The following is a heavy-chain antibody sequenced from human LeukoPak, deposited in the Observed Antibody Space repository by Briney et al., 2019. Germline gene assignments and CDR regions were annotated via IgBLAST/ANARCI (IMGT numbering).Heavy chain of an antibody. J-gene: IGHJ3*02. CDR2: IIPILGIE. Sequence: GASVKVSCKASGGTFSSYTISWVRQAPGQGLEWMGRIIPILGIENYAQKFQGRVTITADKSTSTAYMELSSLRSEDTAVYYCARKAPESIFGVAFDIWGQGTMVTVSS. CDR3: ARKAPESIFGVAFDI. D-gene: IGHD2-8*01. CDR1: GGTFSSYT. V-gene: IGHV1-69*02.